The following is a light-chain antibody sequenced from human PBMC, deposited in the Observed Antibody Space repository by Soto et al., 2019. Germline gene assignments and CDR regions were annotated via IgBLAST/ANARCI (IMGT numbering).Light chain of an antibody. CDR3: GTWDSSLSAVV. CDR2: DNN. CDR1: SSNIGNNY. J-gene: IGLJ2*01. V-gene: IGLV1-51*01. Sequence: QSVLTQPPSVSAAPGQKVTISCSGSSSNIGNNYVSWYQQLPGTAPKLLIYDNNKRPSASPDRFSGSKSGTSATLGITGLPTGDEADYYCGTWDSSLSAVVFGGGTKLTVL.